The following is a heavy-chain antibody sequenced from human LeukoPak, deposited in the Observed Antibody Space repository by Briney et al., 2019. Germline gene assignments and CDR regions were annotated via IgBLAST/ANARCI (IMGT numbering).Heavy chain of an antibody. Sequence: SETLSLTCTVSGGSISSSRSYWGWIRQSPGKGLEWIGSSSSSGTTYYNPSLKNRVTMSLDTTNNQFSLRLTSLTAADTAVYYRAGDGSSINWLFYWGQGALVTVSS. CDR1: GGSISSSRSY. V-gene: IGHV4-39*07. J-gene: IGHJ4*02. CDR2: SSSSGTT. CDR3: AGDGSSINWLFY. D-gene: IGHD1-1*01.